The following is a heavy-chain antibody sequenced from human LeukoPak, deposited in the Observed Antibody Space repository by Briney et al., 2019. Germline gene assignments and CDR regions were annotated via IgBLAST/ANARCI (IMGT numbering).Heavy chain of an antibody. CDR1: GFTFSSYG. Sequence: PGRSLRLSCAASGFTFSSYGMHWVRQAPGKGLEWVAVIWYDGSNKYYADSVKGRFTISRDNSKNTLYLQMNSLRAEDTAVYYCARAGDYMNTWFDPWGQGTPVTVSS. CDR2: IWYDGSNK. CDR3: ARAGDYMNTWFDP. J-gene: IGHJ5*02. V-gene: IGHV3-33*08. D-gene: IGHD4-17*01.